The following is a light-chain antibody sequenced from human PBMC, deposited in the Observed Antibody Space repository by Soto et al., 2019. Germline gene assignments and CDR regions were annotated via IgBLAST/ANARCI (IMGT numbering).Light chain of an antibody. V-gene: IGKV1-5*03. CDR1: QSVSSW. Sequence: DIQMTQSPSTLSASVGDRVTITCRASQSVSSWLAWYQQKPGKAPKLLIYKASSLESGVPSRFSGSGSGTELTLTISSLQPDDFATYYCQQYNNYPSCTFGQGTKLEIK. CDR2: KAS. J-gene: IGKJ2*02. CDR3: QQYNNYPSCT.